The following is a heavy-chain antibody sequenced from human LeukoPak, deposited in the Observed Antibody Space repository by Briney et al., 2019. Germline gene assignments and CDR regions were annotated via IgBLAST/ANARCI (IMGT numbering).Heavy chain of an antibody. CDR2: ISDSGGST. CDR3: ARGYSFGPYGMDV. J-gene: IGHJ6*02. Sequence: GGSLRLSCSASGFPFSSYAMHWVRQAPGKGLEYVSAISDSGGSTYYADSVKGRFTISRDNSKNTLYLQMSSLRAEDTAVHFCARGYSFGPYGMDVWGQGTTVTVSS. CDR1: GFPFSSYA. V-gene: IGHV3-64D*09. D-gene: IGHD2-15*01.